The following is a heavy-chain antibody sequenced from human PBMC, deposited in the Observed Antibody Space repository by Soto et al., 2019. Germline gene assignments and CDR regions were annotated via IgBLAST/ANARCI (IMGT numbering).Heavy chain of an antibody. J-gene: IGHJ6*02. D-gene: IGHD3-10*01. V-gene: IGHV3-30*18. CDR3: AKDLKVSGSHYGTLNYYYGMDV. Sequence: QVQLVESGGGVVQPGGTLRLSCAASGFTFSSYGMQWVPQAPGKGLEWVAVIAYDGSLKYYVDSVKGRFTISRDNSKNTLYLQINSLRAEDTAVYYCAKDLKVSGSHYGTLNYYYGMDVWGQGTTVSVSS. CDR1: GFTFSSYG. CDR2: IAYDGSLK.